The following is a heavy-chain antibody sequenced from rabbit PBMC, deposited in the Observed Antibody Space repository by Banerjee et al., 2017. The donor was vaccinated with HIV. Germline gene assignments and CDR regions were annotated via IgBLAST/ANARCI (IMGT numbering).Heavy chain of an antibody. D-gene: IGHD6-1*01. J-gene: IGHJ4*01. CDR3: ARSPYNDATYWNL. CDR2: IYPDYGST. Sequence: QEQLVESGGGLVTLGGSLKLSCKASGIDFSSYGISWVRQAPGKGLEWIAYIYPDYGSTDYASWVNGRFTISLDNAQNTVFLQMTSLTAADTATYFCARSPYNDATYWNLWGPGTLVTVS. V-gene: IGHV1S47*01. CDR1: GIDFSSYG.